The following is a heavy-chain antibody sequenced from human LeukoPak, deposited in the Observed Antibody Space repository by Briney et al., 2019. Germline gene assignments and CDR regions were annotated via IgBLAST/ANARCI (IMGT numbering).Heavy chain of an antibody. Sequence: ASVKVSCKASGYTFTGYYMHWVRQAPGQGLQWMGWINPNGGDTNYAQKFQGRVTMTRDMSTSTVYMELSSLRSEDTAVYYCARSEGRFGELLLFDYWGQGTLVTVSS. J-gene: IGHJ4*02. V-gene: IGHV1-2*02. CDR3: ARSEGRFGELLLFDY. CDR1: GYTFTGYY. D-gene: IGHD3-10*01. CDR2: INPNGGDT.